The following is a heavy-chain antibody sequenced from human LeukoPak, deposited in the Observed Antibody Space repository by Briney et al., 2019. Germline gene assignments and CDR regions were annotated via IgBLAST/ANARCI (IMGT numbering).Heavy chain of an antibody. CDR2: INTNTGNP. CDR3: ARRYDYVWRSYYYFDY. Sequence: ASVKVSCKASGYTFIAYNMYWVRQAPGQGLEGMGWINTNTGNPTYAQGFTGRLVFSLDAPVSTAYLQISSLNAEDTAVYYCARRYDYVWRSYYYFDYWGQGTLVTVSS. D-gene: IGHD3-16*01. J-gene: IGHJ4*02. CDR1: GYTFIAYN. V-gene: IGHV7-4-1*02.